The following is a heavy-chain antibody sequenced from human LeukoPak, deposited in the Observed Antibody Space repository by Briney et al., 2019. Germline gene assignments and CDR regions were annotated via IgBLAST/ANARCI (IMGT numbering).Heavy chain of an antibody. CDR2: IYYSGST. CDR3: ARHGGAAGGH. J-gene: IGHJ4*02. V-gene: IGHV4-59*08. Sequence: PSETLSLTCTVSGDSMSSYHWSWIRQPPGKGLEWIGHIYYSGSTDYNPSLKSRVTISVDASKNQLSLKLTSVTAADTAVYYCARHGGAAGGHWGQGTLVTVSS. CDR1: GDSMSSYH. D-gene: IGHD6-13*01.